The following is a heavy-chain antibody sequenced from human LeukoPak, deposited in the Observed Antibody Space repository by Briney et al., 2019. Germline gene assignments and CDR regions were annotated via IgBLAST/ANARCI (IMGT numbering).Heavy chain of an antibody. Sequence: SETLSLTCAVYGGSFSGYYWSWILQPPGKGLEWIGEINHSGSTNYNPSLKSRVTISVDTSKNQFSLKLSSVTAADTAVYYCARGHLGDLYYFDYWGQETLVTVSS. D-gene: IGHD3-16*01. J-gene: IGHJ4*02. V-gene: IGHV4-34*01. CDR2: INHSGST. CDR1: GGSFSGYY. CDR3: ARGHLGDLYYFDY.